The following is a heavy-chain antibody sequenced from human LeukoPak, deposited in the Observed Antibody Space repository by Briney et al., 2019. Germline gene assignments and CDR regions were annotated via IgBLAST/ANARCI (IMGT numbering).Heavy chain of an antibody. CDR1: NGSISNYY. V-gene: IGHV4-59*01. Sequence: SGTLSLTCTVSNGSISNYYWSWIRQPPGKGLEWIGYIFFSGSTNYNPSLESRITISLDTSKNQFSLNLSSVTAADTAVYYCARGSMIRGRFDYWGQGTLVTVSS. CDR2: IFFSGST. J-gene: IGHJ4*02. CDR3: ARGSMIRGRFDY. D-gene: IGHD3-10*01.